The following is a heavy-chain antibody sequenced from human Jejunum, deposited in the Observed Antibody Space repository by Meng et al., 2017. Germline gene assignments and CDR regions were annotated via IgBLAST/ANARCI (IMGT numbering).Heavy chain of an antibody. D-gene: IGHD1-26*01. CDR2: ISSDGGST. Sequence: GESLKISCAASGFIFSDYPMHWVRQAPGKGLEYVSTISSDGGSTYYANSVKGRFSIYRDNIKNMVYLQMGSLRAEDTAVYYCARGSESIYSGRYSWGQGT. J-gene: IGHJ4*02. V-gene: IGHV3-64*01. CDR1: GFIFSDYP. CDR3: ARGSESIYSGRYS.